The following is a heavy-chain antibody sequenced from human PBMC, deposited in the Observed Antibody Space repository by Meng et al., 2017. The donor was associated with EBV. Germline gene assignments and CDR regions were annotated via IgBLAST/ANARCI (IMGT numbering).Heavy chain of an antibody. CDR1: GGPFRYYA. D-gene: IGHD3-10*01. J-gene: IGHJ4*02. Sequence: LPLVWSAAEVKKPGSSVKVSCKTSGGPFRYYAISWVRQAPGQGLEWLGGFLPRLGAPNYAQKFHGRVKITADESTSTHYMDLSSLRSEDTAIYYCASESGRGYTPDYWGQGTLVTVSS. CDR2: FLPRLGAP. CDR3: ASESGRGYTPDY. V-gene: IGHV1-69*01.